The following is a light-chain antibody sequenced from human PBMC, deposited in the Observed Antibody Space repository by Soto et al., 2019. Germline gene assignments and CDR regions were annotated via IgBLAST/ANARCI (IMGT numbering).Light chain of an antibody. CDR2: DAS. Sequence: DIQMTQSPFTLSASVGDRVTITCRASQSINARLAWHQQKPGKAPKLLIYDASSLESGVPSRFSGSGSGTEFTLTISSLQPDDFATYYCQQYNSYSRTFGQGTKVDI. J-gene: IGKJ1*01. CDR3: QQYNSYSRT. V-gene: IGKV1-5*01. CDR1: QSINAR.